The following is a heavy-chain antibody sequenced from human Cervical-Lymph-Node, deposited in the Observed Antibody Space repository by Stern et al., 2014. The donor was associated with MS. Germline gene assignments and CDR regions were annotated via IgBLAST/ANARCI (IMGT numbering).Heavy chain of an antibody. CDR3: ARDHGIFESWSGYYDYFDY. CDR2: INTYIGNT. CDR1: GYTFSSYG. D-gene: IGHD3-3*01. V-gene: IGHV1-18*01. J-gene: IGHJ4*02. Sequence: QEQLVQSGTEVKKPGASVQVSCKTSGYTFSSYGISWVRQAPGQGPERMGWINTYIGNTYYAQEIKGRAFITNDTSTSTVYMELRSLTSDDTAIYFCARDHGIFESWSGYYDYFDYWGQGTLVTVSS.